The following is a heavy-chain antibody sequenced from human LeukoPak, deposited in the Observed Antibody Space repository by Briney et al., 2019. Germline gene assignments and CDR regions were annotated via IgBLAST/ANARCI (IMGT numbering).Heavy chain of an antibody. CDR1: GGTFSSYA. J-gene: IGHJ4*02. CDR2: IIPILGIA. CDR3: ARDTSGSYSAY. V-gene: IGHV1-69*04. D-gene: IGHD1-26*01. Sequence: SVKVSCEPSGGTFSSYAISWVRQAPGQGLEWMGRIIPILGIANYAQKFQGRVTITADKSTSTAYMELSSLRSEDTAVYYCARDTSGSYSAYWGQGTLVTVSS.